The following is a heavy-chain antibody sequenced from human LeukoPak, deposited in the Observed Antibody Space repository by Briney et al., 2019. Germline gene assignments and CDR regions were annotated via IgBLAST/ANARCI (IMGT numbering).Heavy chain of an antibody. CDR3: ARQGDCSGGSCYPYYYYGMDV. V-gene: IGHV4-59*08. J-gene: IGHJ6*02. CDR1: GGSISSYY. Sequence: PSETLSLTCTVSGGSISSYYWSWIRQPPGKGLEWIGYIYYSGSTNYNPSLKSRVTISVDTSKNRFSLKLSSVTAADTAVYYCARQGDCSGGSCYPYYYYGMDVWGQGTTVTVSS. D-gene: IGHD2-15*01. CDR2: IYYSGST.